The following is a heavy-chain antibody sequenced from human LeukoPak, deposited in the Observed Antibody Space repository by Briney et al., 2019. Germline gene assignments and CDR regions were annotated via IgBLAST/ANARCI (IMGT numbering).Heavy chain of an antibody. CDR3: ARGGIITSYAFEI. CDR1: GFTFSTYA. Sequence: SGGSLRLSCAASGFTFSTYAISWVRQAPGKGLEWVSCISSTSNYIFYADSVRGRFTISRDNAKNSLYLQMDSLRAEDTAVYYCARGGIITSYAFEIWGQEAMVTVSS. V-gene: IGHV3-21*01. J-gene: IGHJ3*02. CDR2: ISSTSNYI. D-gene: IGHD1-26*01.